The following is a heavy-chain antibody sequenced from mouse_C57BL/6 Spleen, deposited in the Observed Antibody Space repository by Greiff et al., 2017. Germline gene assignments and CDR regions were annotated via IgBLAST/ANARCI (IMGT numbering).Heavy chain of an antibody. D-gene: IGHD4-1*01. V-gene: IGHV1-53*01. CDR1: GYTFTSYW. Sequence: QVQLKQSGTELVKPGASVKLSCKASGYTFTSYWMHWVKQRPGQGLEWIGNINPSNGGTNYNEKFKSKATLTVDKSSSTAYMQLSSLTSEDSAVYYCARQGTGKDFDYWGKGTTLTVSS. CDR3: ARQGTGKDFDY. CDR2: INPSNGGT. J-gene: IGHJ2*01.